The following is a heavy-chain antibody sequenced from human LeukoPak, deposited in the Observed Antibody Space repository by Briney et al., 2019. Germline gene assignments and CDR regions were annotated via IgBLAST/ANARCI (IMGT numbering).Heavy chain of an antibody. D-gene: IGHD2-15*01. CDR2: ISPSGATI. CDR3: ASCRGHSCCFDN. J-gene: IGHJ4*02. Sequence: GGSLRLSCAASGFTFSDYYMSWIRQAPGKGLEWVSYISPSGATISYADSVKGRFTTSRDNAKSSLYLQMNSLRAEDTAVYYCASCRGHSCCFDNGGQEPRVPFSS. V-gene: IGHV3-11*01. CDR1: GFTFSDYY.